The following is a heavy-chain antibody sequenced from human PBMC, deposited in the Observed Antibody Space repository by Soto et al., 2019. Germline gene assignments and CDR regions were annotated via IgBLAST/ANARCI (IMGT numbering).Heavy chain of an antibody. D-gene: IGHD6-13*01. CDR2: VYNSGST. J-gene: IGHJ4*02. V-gene: IGHV4-59*01. Sequence: SETLSLTCTVSGGSISSNYWTWIRRPPGKGLEWIGYVYNSGSTNYNPSLKSRVTISEDTSKSQFSLKVNSRTAADTAVYYCARYRREAVAGYTLDNWGQGILVTVSS. CDR3: ARYRREAVAGYTLDN. CDR1: GGSISSNY.